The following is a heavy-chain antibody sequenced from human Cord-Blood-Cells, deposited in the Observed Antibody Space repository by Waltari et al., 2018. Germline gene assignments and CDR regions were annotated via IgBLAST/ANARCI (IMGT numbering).Heavy chain of an antibody. J-gene: IGHJ4*02. Sequence: QVQLQQWGAGLLKPSETLSLTCAVYGGSFSGYYWSWIRQPPGKGLEWIGEINHSRSTNYNPSLKSRVTISVDTSKNQFSLKLSSVTAADTAVYYCASAGELRYWGQGTLVTVSS. CDR3: ASAGELRY. CDR1: GGSFSGYY. D-gene: IGHD7-27*01. CDR2: INHSRST. V-gene: IGHV4-34*01.